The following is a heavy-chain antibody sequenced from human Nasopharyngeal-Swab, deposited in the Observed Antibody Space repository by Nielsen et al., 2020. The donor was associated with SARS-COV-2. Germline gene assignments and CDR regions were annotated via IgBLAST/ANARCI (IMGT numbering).Heavy chain of an antibody. J-gene: IGHJ6*03. CDR2: ISWDGLTI. V-gene: IGHV3-9*01. CDR1: GFTFDDYG. CDR3: AKDHKMDSGGGVGYMDV. Sequence: SLKISCAASGFTFDDYGMHWVRQAPGKGLEWVSGISWDGLTIGYADSVKGRFTISRDSFKNTLYLQLHSLRAEDTAVYYCAKDHKMDSGGGVGYMDVWGKGTTVTVSS. D-gene: IGHD3-16*01.